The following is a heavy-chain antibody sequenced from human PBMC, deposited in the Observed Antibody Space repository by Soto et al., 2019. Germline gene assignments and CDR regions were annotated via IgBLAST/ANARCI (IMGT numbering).Heavy chain of an antibody. V-gene: IGHV3-23*01. J-gene: IGHJ6*02. Sequence: EVQLLESGGGLVQPGGSLRLSCAASGFTFSSYAMSWVRQAPGKGLEWVSAISGSGGSTYYADSMKGRFTISRDNSKNTLYLQMNSLRAEDTAVYYCAKGDRDDYGDYWGRDYYYGMDVWGQGTTVTVSS. CDR2: ISGSGGST. CDR1: GFTFSSYA. CDR3: AKGDRDDYGDYWGRDYYYGMDV. D-gene: IGHD4-17*01.